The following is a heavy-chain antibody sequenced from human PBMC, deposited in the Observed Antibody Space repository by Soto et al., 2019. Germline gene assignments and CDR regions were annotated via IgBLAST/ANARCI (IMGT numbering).Heavy chain of an antibody. J-gene: IGHJ4*02. CDR1: GFNFSDYY. CDR3: ARGINRSGAY. CDR2: ISRSGASI. V-gene: IGHV3-11*01. D-gene: IGHD3-10*01. Sequence: GGSLRLSCAGSGFNFSDYYMVCVRQAPGKGLEWVSSISRSGASIHYADSVKGRFTISRDNARNSLYLQMNSLRAEDTARYFCARGINRSGAYWGQGTKVTVSS.